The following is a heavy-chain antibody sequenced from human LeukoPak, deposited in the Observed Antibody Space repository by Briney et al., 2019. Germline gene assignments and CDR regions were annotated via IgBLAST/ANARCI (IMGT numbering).Heavy chain of an antibody. J-gene: IGHJ4*02. CDR1: GFTFSSYW. CDR3: ARYGGPYDSDDYFDY. V-gene: IGHV3-7*01. D-gene: IGHD3-3*01. CDR2: IKQDGSEK. Sequence: GGSLRLSCAASGFTFSSYWMSWVRQAPGKGLEWVANIKQDGSEKYYVDSVKGRFTISRDNAKNSLYLQMNSLRAEDTAVYYCARYGGPYDSDDYFDYWGQGTLVTVSS.